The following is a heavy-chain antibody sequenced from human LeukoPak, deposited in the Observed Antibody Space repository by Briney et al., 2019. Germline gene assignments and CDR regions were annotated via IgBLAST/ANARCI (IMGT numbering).Heavy chain of an antibody. CDR1: GYTLTELS. V-gene: IGHV1-24*01. CDR2: FDPEDGET. Sequence: ASVKVSCKVSGYTLTELSMHWVRQAPGKGLEWMGGFDPEDGETIYAQKFQGRVTMTEDTSTDTTYMELSSLRSEDTAVYYCATVLGPRGYFDYWGQGTLVTVSS. CDR3: ATVLGPRGYFDY. J-gene: IGHJ4*02. D-gene: IGHD1-26*01.